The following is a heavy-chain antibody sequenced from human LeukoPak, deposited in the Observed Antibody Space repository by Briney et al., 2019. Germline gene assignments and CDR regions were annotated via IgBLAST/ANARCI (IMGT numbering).Heavy chain of an antibody. CDR3: ARDLVTVTKGFDI. V-gene: IGHV4-59*11. CDR1: DDSFSSHY. D-gene: IGHD4-17*01. J-gene: IGHJ3*02. CDR2: ISYIGST. Sequence: SETLSLTCAVSDDSFSSHYWTWIRQPPGKGLEWIGYISYIGSTNYNLSLKSRVTISIDTSKNQFSLKLTSVTAADTAVYYCARDLVTVTKGFDIWGQGTMVSVSS.